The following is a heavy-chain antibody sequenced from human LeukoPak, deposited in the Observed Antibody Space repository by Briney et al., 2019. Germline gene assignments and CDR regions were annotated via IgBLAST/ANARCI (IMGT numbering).Heavy chain of an antibody. Sequence: PGGSLRLSCAASGFTFSSYAMSWVRQAPGKGLEWVSAISGSGGSTYYADSVKGRFTISRDNSKNTLYLQMNSLRAEDTAVYYCAGAGGEYQLLAWLNWFDPWGQGTLVTVSS. V-gene: IGHV3-23*01. CDR3: AGAGGEYQLLAWLNWFDP. CDR2: ISGSGGST. D-gene: IGHD2-2*01. J-gene: IGHJ5*02. CDR1: GFTFSSYA.